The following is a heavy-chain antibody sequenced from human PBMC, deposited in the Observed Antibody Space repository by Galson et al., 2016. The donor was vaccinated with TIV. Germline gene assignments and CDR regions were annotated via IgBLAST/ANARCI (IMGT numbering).Heavy chain of an antibody. Sequence: QSGAEVKKPGESLRISCKGSGYRFTNYWINWVRQMPGKGLEWMGRIDPSDSYTNYSPSFQGHVTISADKSISTAFLQWCSLRASDSAIYYCARGVSAGSGWLDPWGQGTLVTVSS. CDR3: ARGVSAGSGWLDP. D-gene: IGHD2-8*01. J-gene: IGHJ5*02. CDR2: IDPSDSYT. V-gene: IGHV5-10-1*01. CDR1: GYRFTNYW.